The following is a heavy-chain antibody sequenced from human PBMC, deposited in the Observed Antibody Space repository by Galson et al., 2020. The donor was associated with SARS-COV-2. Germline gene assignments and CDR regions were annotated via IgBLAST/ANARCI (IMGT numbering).Heavy chain of an antibody. CDR3: ARDRMSGYYDVDY. D-gene: IGHD3-22*01. CDR2: ISSSGTTR. J-gene: IGHJ4*02. Sequence: GGSLRLSCAASGFTFSDYYMSWIRQAPGKGLEWFSYISSSGTTRYYADSVKGRFTISRDNAKNSLYLQMNSLRAEDTAVYYCARDRMSGYYDVDYWGQGTLVTVSS. CDR1: GFTFSDYY. V-gene: IGHV3-11*01.